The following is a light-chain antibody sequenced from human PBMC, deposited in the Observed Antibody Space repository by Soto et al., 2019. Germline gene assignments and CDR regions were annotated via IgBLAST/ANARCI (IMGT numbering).Light chain of an antibody. Sequence: DIQMTQSPSSLSASVGDRVTITCRASQSISNFLNWYQHRLGKAPKLLIYDASSLQSGVPSRFSGGGSGTDFTLTISSLQPEDFATYYCQQSYVTPRTFGQGTKVDI. CDR3: QQSYVTPRT. CDR1: QSISNF. J-gene: IGKJ1*01. CDR2: DAS. V-gene: IGKV1-39*01.